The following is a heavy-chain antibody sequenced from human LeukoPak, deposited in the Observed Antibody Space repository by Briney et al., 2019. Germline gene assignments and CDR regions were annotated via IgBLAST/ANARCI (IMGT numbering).Heavy chain of an antibody. J-gene: IGHJ3*02. V-gene: IGHV3-33*01. Sequence: GGSLRLSCAASGFNFRNYDMHWVRQAPGKGLEWVASIRSDANNKYYADSVKGRFTISRDNAKNTLFLQMNSLRAGDTAVYYCARAYYFDTTGHDSDALDIWGRGTMVTVSS. CDR1: GFNFRNYD. D-gene: IGHD3-22*01. CDR2: IRSDANNK. CDR3: ARAYYFDTTGHDSDALDI.